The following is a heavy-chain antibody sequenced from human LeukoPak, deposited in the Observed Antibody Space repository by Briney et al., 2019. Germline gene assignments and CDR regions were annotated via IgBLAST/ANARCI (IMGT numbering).Heavy chain of an antibody. CDR2: ITSSSSYI. CDR3: ARHVVAVGFDY. CDR1: GFTFRNYG. V-gene: IGHV3-21*01. D-gene: IGHD3-22*01. Sequence: PGGSLRLSCEVSGFTFRNYGMNWVRQAPGKGLEWVSSITSSSSYIYYADSVKGRFTISRDNAKNSLYLQMNSLRAEDTAVYYCARHVVAVGFDYWGQGTLVTVSS. J-gene: IGHJ4*02.